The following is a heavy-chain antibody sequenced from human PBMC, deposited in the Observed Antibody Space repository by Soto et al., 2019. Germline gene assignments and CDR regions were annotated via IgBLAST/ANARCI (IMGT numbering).Heavy chain of an antibody. D-gene: IGHD6-6*01. CDR1: GATFGSFV. Sequence: QVQLVQSGAGGKKPGSSVKVSCKASGATFGSFVFSWGRQAPGQGLGGRGGIFPTFGTANYAQKFQGRVTMTADESTSTAYMELSSLRSEDTAVYYCARARSSSAYYYGMDVWGQGTTVTVSS. CDR2: IFPTFGTA. CDR3: ARARSSSAYYYGMDV. V-gene: IGHV1-69*12. J-gene: IGHJ6*02.